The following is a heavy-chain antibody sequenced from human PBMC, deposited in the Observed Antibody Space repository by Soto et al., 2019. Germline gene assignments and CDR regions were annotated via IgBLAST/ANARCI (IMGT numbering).Heavy chain of an antibody. CDR3: AKGGRQQLVRGDY. D-gene: IGHD6-13*01. CDR1: GFTFSSYA. V-gene: IGHV3-23*01. CDR2: ISGSGGST. J-gene: IGHJ4*02. Sequence: EVQLLESGGGLVQPGGSLRLSCAASGFTFSSYAMSWVRQAPGKGLEWVSAISGSGGSTYYADSVKGRCTISRDNSKNTLYLQMNSLRAEDTAVYYCAKGGRQQLVRGDYWGQGTLVTVSS.